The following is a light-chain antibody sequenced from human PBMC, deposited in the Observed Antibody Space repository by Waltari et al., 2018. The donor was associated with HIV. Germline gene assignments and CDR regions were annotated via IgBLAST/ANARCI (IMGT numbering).Light chain of an antibody. V-gene: IGLV2-18*02. CDR2: EVT. CDR1: SSDIGSYNR. J-gene: IGLJ3*02. CDR3: SSYTTSSTWV. Sequence: QSTLTQPPSVSGSLGQSVTIACSGTSSDIGSYNRVSWYQQPPGTAPKLIIYEVTKRPSGVAVRFSGSKSGNTASLTISGLQAGDEADYYCSSYTTSSTWVFGGGTQLTVL.